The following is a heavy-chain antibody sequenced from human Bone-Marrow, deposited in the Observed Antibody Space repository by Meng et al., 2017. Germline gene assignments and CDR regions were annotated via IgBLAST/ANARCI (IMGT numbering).Heavy chain of an antibody. CDR2: ISSSSSYI. J-gene: IGHJ4*02. V-gene: IGHV3-21*01. CDR3: ARTLWFGEQIYY. Sequence: GGSLRLSCAASGFTFSSYSMNWVRQAPGKGLEWVSSISSSSSYIYYADSVKGRFTISRDNAKNSLYLQMNSLRAEDTAVYYCARTLWFGEQIYYWGQGTLVTVSS. D-gene: IGHD3-10*01. CDR1: GFTFSSYS.